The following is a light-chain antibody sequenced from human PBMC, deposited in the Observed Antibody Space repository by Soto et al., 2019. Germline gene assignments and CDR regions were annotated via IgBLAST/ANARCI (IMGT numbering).Light chain of an antibody. CDR3: QQYGTSPWT. V-gene: IGKV3-20*01. CDR1: QSVSSSY. Sequence: VLTQSPGTLSLSPGERATLSCRASQSVSSSYLAWYQQKPGQAPRLLIYGASSRATGIPDRFSGSGSGTDFTLTITRLEPEDFAVYYCQQYGTSPWTFGQGTKVDI. CDR2: GAS. J-gene: IGKJ1*01.